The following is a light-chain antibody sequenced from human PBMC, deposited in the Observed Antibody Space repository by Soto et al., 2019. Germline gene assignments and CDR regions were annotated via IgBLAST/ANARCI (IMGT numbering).Light chain of an antibody. V-gene: IGKV3-11*01. Sequence: EIVLTQSPATLSLSPGERTTLSCRASQSVSSYLAWYQQKAGKAPRLLIYEASNSATGIPARFSGSGSGTDFTLTISSLEPEGFAVYYCQQRSNWPLTFGGGTKVEIK. J-gene: IGKJ4*01. CDR1: QSVSSY. CDR3: QQRSNWPLT. CDR2: EAS.